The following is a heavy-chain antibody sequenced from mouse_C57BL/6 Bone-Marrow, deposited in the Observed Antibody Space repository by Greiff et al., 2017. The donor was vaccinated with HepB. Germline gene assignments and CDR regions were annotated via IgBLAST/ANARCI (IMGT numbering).Heavy chain of an antibody. D-gene: IGHD2-4*01. CDR2: ISSGGDYI. J-gene: IGHJ4*01. CDR3: TRDNDYDYYYAMDY. V-gene: IGHV5-9-1*02. Sequence: EVHLVESGEGLVKPGGSLKLSCAASGFTFSSYAMSWVRQTPEKRLEWVAYISSGGDYIYYADTVKGRFTISRDNARNTLYLQMSSLKSEDTAMYYCTRDNDYDYYYAMDYWGQGTSVTVSS. CDR1: GFTFSSYA.